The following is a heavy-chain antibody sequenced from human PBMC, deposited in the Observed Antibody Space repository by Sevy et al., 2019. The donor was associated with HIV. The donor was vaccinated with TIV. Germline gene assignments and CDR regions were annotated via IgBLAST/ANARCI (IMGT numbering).Heavy chain of an antibody. D-gene: IGHD2-21*02. J-gene: IGHJ4*02. CDR2: ISYDGSNK. CDR1: GFTFSSYG. Sequence: GGSLRLSCAASGFTFSSYGMHWVRQAPGKGLEWVAVISYDGSNKYYADSVKGRFTISRDNSKNTLYLQMNSLRAEDTALYYCAKENAVVVTAPGDYWGQGTLVTVSS. CDR3: AKENAVVVTAPGDY. V-gene: IGHV3-30*18.